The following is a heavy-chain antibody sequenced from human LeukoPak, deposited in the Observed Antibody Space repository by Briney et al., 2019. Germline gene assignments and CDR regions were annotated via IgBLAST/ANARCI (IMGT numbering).Heavy chain of an antibody. Sequence: SETLSLTCAVYGGSFSGYYWSWIRQPPGKGLEWIGEINHSGSTNYNPSLKSRVTISVDTSKNQFSLKLSSVTAADTAVYYCARGRGDCSSTSCYDFDYRGQGTLVTVSS. V-gene: IGHV4-34*01. CDR2: INHSGST. CDR3: ARGRGDCSSTSCYDFDY. J-gene: IGHJ4*02. D-gene: IGHD2-2*01. CDR1: GGSFSGYY.